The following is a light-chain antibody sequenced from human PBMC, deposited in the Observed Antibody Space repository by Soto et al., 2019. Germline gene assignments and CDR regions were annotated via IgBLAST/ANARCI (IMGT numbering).Light chain of an antibody. J-gene: IGLJ2*01. CDR2: RNN. V-gene: IGLV1-47*01. CDR1: SSNIGSNY. Sequence: QSVLTQPPSASGTPGQRVTISCSGSSSNIGSNYVSWYQQLPGTAPKLLIDRNNQRPSGVPDRFSGSKSGTSASLAISWLRSEDEADYYCAAWDDSLSGLVVFGGGTKLTVL. CDR3: AAWDDSLSGLVV.